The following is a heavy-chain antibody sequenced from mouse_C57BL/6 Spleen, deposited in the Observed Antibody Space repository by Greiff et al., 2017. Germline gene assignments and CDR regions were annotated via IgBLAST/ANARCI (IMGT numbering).Heavy chain of an antibody. J-gene: IGHJ3*01. Sequence: QVQLQQSGPELVKPGASVKISCKASGYAFSSSWMNWVKQRPGTGLEWIGRIYPGDGDTNYNGQFKGKATLTADKSSSTAYMQLSSLTSEDSAVYFCARGATAQVQFAYWGQGALVSVAA. CDR1: GYAFSSSW. V-gene: IGHV1-82*01. CDR3: ARGATAQVQFAY. CDR2: IYPGDGDT. D-gene: IGHD3-2*02.